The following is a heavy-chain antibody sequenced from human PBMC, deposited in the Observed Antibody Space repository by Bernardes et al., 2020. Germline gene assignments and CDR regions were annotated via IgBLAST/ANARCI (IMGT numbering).Heavy chain of an antibody. CDR2: ISGSGGST. D-gene: IGHD6-13*01. Sequence: GGSLRLSCAASGFTFSSYAMSWVRQAPGKGLEWVSAISGSGGSTYYADSVKGRFTISRDNSKNTLYLQMNSLRAEDTAVYYCAKDPPIAAAGTGLDYFDYWGQGTLVTVSS. V-gene: IGHV3-23*01. J-gene: IGHJ4*02. CDR1: GFTFSSYA. CDR3: AKDPPIAAAGTGLDYFDY.